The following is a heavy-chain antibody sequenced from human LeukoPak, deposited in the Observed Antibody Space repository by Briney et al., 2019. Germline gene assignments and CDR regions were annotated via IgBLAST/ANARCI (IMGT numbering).Heavy chain of an antibody. CDR1: GCSLSTSGMC. CDR3: ARSYSSSWYRDYYYYGMDV. D-gene: IGHD6-13*01. CDR2: IDWDDDK. V-gene: IGHV2-70*11. Sequence: SGPTLVNPTQTLTLTCTFSGCSLSTSGMCVSWIRQPPGKALEWLARIDWDDDKYYSTSLKTRLTISKDTSKNQVVLTMTNMDPVDTATYYCARSYSSSWYRDYYYYGMDVWGQGTTVTVSS. J-gene: IGHJ6*02.